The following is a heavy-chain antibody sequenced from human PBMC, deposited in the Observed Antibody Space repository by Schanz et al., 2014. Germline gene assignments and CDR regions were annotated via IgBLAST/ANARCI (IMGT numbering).Heavy chain of an antibody. D-gene: IGHD3-10*01. Sequence: EVQLLESGGGLVQPGGSLRLSCAASGFIFSSYGLHWVRQVPGKGLEWLSYIATSSSTRHYADSVKGRVTISRDNAKNSVSLQMRRLRVEDTAVYYCASGVHVSSLQKGLQFWGRGTLVIVSS. V-gene: IGHV3-48*01. J-gene: IGHJ1*01. CDR1: GFIFSSYG. CDR2: IATSSSTR. CDR3: ASGVHVSSLQKGLQF.